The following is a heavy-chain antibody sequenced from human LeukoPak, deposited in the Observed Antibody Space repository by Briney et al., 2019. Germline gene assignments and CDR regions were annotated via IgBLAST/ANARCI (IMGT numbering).Heavy chain of an antibody. CDR3: ARHGYYDFWSGYYTTPGAFDI. Sequence: GESLKISCKGAGYSFTSYWIGWGRQMPGKGLEWMGIIYPGDSDTRYSPSFQSQVTISADKTISTAYLQWSSLKAADTAMYYSARHGYYDFWSGYYTTPGAFDIWGQGTMVTVSS. CDR2: IYPGDSDT. D-gene: IGHD3-3*01. J-gene: IGHJ3*02. CDR1: GYSFTSYW. V-gene: IGHV5-51*01.